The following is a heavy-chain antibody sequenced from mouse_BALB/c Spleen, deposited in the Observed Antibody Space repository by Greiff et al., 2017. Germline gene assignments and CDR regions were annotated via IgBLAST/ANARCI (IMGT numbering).Heavy chain of an antibody. V-gene: IGHV5-9-3*01. D-gene: IGHD2-4*01. CDR2: ISSGGSYT. J-gene: IGHJ3*01. Sequence: EVNVVESGGGLVKPGGSLKLSCAASGFTFSSYAMSWVRQTPEKRLEWVATISSGGSYTYYPDSVKGRFTISRDNAKNTLYLQMSSLRSEDTAMYYCARRGDYDEGGAWFAYWGQGILVTVSA. CDR1: GFTFSSYA. CDR3: ARRGDYDEGGAWFAY.